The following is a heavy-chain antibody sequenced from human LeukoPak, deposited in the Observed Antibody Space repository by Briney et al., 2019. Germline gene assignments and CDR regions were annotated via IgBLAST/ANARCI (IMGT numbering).Heavy chain of an antibody. D-gene: IGHD1-26*01. CDR3: ARDPYSGGYGPYYYYYMDV. CDR1: GFTFSSYS. CDR2: ITSSSTYI. V-gene: IGHV3-21*01. J-gene: IGHJ6*03. Sequence: PGGSLRLSCAASGFTFSSYSMNWVRQAPGKGLEWVSSITSSSTYIYYADSVKGRFTISRDNAENSLCLQMNSLRDEDTAVYYCARDPYSGGYGPYYYYYMDVWGKGTTVTISS.